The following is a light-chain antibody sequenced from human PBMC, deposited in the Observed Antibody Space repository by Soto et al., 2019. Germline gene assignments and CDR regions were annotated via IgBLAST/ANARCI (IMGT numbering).Light chain of an antibody. CDR1: SSDVGRYNL. CDR2: EVN. V-gene: IGLV2-23*02. Sequence: QSVLTQPASVSGSPGQSITISCTGTSSDVGRYNLVSWYQQHPGKATKLIIHEVNKRPSGVSNRFSGSKSGITASLTTSGLQAADEADYYCCSYAGVITLVFGGGTKLTVL. J-gene: IGLJ2*01. CDR3: CSYAGVITLV.